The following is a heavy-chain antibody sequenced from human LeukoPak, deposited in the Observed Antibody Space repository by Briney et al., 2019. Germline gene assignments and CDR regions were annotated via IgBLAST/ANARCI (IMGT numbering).Heavy chain of an antibody. CDR1: GFTFSSYA. CDR2: ISGSGGST. V-gene: IGHV3-23*01. CDR3: AKVAVVVPAAMDYLDY. J-gene: IGHJ4*02. Sequence: GGSLRLSCAASGFTFSSYAMSWVRQAPGKGLEWVSGISGSGGSTYYADSVKGRFTISRDNSKNTLYLQMNSLRAEDTAVYYCAKVAVVVPAAMDYLDYWGQGTLVTVSS. D-gene: IGHD2-2*01.